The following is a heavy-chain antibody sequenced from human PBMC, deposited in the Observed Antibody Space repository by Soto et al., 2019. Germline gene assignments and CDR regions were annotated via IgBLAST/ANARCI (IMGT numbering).Heavy chain of an antibody. V-gene: IGHV3-74*01. D-gene: IGHD2-15*01. CDR1: GFTFSSYW. J-gene: IGHJ4*02. CDR2: INSDGSST. CDR3: VRTSLVVAAATREDY. Sequence: EVQLVESGGGLVQPGGSLRLSCAASGFTFSSYWMHWARQAPGKGLVWVSRINSDGSSTSYADSVKGRFTISRDNAKNTLYLQVNSLRAEDTAVYYCVRTSLVVAAATREDYWGQGTLVTVSS.